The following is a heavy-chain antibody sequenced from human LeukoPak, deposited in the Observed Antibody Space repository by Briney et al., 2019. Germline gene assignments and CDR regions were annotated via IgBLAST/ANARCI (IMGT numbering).Heavy chain of an antibody. CDR2: ISYDGSNK. D-gene: IGHD1-26*01. CDR1: GFTFSSYA. CDR3: ARGGQHFYSGSAAWFDP. Sequence: GGSLRLSCAASGFTFSSYAMHWVRQAPGKGLEWVAVISYDGSNKYYADSVKGRFTISRDNSKSTLYLQMNSLRAEDTAVYYCARGGQHFYSGSAAWFDPWGQGTLVTVSS. V-gene: IGHV3-30-3*01. J-gene: IGHJ5*02.